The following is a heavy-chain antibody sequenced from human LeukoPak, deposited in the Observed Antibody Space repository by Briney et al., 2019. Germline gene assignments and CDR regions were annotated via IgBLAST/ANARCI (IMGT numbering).Heavy chain of an antibody. CDR1: GFTFGSYA. V-gene: IGHV3-23*01. J-gene: IGHJ4*02. D-gene: IGHD2-2*01. CDR3: AKDFSGGIVVVPAARD. Sequence: GGSLRLSCAASGFTFGSYAMSWVRQAPGKGLEWVSAISGSGGSTYYADSVKGRFTISRDNSKNTLYLQMNSLRAEDTAVYYCAKDFSGGIVVVPAARDWGQGTLVTVSS. CDR2: ISGSGGST.